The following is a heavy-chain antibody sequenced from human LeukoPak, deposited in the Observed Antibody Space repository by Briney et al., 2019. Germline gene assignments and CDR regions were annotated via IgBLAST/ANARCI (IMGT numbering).Heavy chain of an antibody. J-gene: IGHJ3*02. V-gene: IGHV4-31*03. CDR1: GASISSRGYY. CDR3: AKDRELWEVSTGDAVDI. Sequence: SETLSLTCTVSGASISSRGYYWNWIRQHPGKVLEWIGYIAYSGTTNYNPSLKSRASISQDTSRNQLSLKLQSVTAADTAVYYCAKDRELWEVSTGDAVDIWGQGTMVTVSS. D-gene: IGHD1-26*01. CDR2: IAYSGTT.